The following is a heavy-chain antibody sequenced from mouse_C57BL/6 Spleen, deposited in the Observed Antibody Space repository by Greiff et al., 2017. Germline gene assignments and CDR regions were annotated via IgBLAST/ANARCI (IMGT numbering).Heavy chain of an antibody. CDR1: GYTFTNYW. CDR2: IYPGGGYT. D-gene: IGHD3-2*02. J-gene: IGHJ2*01. CDR3: ARQAPGYFDY. V-gene: IGHV1-63*01. Sequence: VQRVESGAELVRPGTSVKMSCKASGYTFTNYWIGWAKQRPGHGLEWIGDIYPGGGYTNYNEKFKGKATLTADKSSSTAYMQFSSLTSEDSASYYCARQAPGYFDYWGQGTTLTVSS.